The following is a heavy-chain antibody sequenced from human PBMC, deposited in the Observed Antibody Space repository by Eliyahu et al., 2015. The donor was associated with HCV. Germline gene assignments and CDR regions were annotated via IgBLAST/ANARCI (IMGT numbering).Heavy chain of an antibody. CDR2: INPNSGGT. J-gene: IGHJ5*02. V-gene: IGHV1-2*04. CDR3: ARGSTSSRWFDP. D-gene: IGHD6-13*01. CDR1: XYTXTGYY. Sequence: QVQLVQSGAEVXKPGAXVKVXCXASXYTXTGYYMPWVRQAPGQGLEWMGWINPNSGGTNYAQKFQGWVTMTRDTSISTAYMELSRLRSDDTAVYYCARGSTSSRWFDPWGQGTLVTVSS.